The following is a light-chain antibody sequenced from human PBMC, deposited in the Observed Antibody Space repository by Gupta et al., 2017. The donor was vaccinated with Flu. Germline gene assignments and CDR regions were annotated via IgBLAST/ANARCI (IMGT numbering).Light chain of an antibody. J-gene: IGKJ2*01. CDR1: QSVRSY. CDR3: QQRSNWPVT. CDR2: DAS. Sequence: GERATLSCRASQSVRSYLAWYQQKPGQAPRLLIYDASNRATGIPARFSGSGSGTDFTLTISSLEPEDFAVYYCQQRSNWPVTFGQGTKLEIK. V-gene: IGKV3-11*01.